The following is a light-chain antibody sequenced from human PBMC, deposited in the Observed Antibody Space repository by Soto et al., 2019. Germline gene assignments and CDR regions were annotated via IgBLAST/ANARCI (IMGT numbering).Light chain of an antibody. CDR1: SSDVGGYNF. CDR3: SSYRVSSTPVI. Sequence: QSALTQPASVSGSPGQSITFSCTGTSSDVGGYNFVSWYQQFPGKAPKLMIYEVSNRPSGVSNRFSGSKSGNTASLTVSGLQAEDEADYYCSSYRVSSTPVIFGGGTKLTVL. CDR2: EVS. J-gene: IGLJ2*01. V-gene: IGLV2-14*01.